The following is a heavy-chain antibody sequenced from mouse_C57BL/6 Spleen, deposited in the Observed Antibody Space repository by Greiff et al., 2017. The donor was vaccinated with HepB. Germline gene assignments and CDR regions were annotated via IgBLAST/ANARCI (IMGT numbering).Heavy chain of an antibody. Sequence: QVQLQQPGAERGKPGDSVKLCGKASGDTFTSYGRHGVKKRPGRGLEWIGRIEPNSGGTKYNEKFKSKATLTVDKPSSTAYMQLSSLTSEDSAVYYCARWEGNYAMDYWGQGTSVTVSS. D-gene: IGHD4-1*01. CDR1: GDTFTSYG. J-gene: IGHJ4*01. CDR3: ARWEGNYAMDY. CDR2: IEPNSGGT. V-gene: IGHV1-72*01.